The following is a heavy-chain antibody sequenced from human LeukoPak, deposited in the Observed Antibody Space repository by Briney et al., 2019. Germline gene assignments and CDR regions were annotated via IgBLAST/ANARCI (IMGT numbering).Heavy chain of an antibody. V-gene: IGHV3-9*01. J-gene: IGHJ4*02. CDR1: GFTFDDYA. CDR3: ARDAYFYDSSGYYLNFDY. D-gene: IGHD3-22*01. CDR2: INWNSDSI. Sequence: GGSLRLSCAVSGFTFDDYAMHWVRQVPGKGLEWVSGINWNSDSIGYADSVKGRFTTSRDNAKNSLYLQMNSLRAEDTAVYYCARDAYFYDSSGYYLNFDYWGQGTLVTVSS.